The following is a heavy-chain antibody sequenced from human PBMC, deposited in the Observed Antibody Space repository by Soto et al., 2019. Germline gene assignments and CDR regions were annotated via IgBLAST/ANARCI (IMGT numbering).Heavy chain of an antibody. CDR3: ARLADYYDSSGYPYYFDY. Sequence: PSETLSLTCTVSGGSISSSSYYWGWIRQPPGKGLEWIGSIYYSGSTYYNPSLKSRVTISVDTSKNQFSLKLSSVTAADTAVYYCARLADYYDSSGYPYYFDYWGQGTLVTVSS. J-gene: IGHJ4*02. CDR2: IYYSGST. CDR1: GGSISSSSYY. V-gene: IGHV4-39*01. D-gene: IGHD3-22*01.